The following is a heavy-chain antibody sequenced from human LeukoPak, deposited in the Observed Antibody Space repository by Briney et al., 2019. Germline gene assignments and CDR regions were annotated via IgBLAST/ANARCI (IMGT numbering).Heavy chain of an antibody. CDR2: IYYSGST. CDR1: GGSISSYY. J-gene: IGHJ3*02. D-gene: IGHD5-24*01. CDR3: ARRSRMTTIDAFDI. Sequence: SETLSLTCTVSGGSISSYYWSWIRQPPGKGLEWIGYIYYSGSTNYNPSLKSRVAISVDTSKNQFFLKLSSVTAADTAVYYCARRSRMTTIDAFDIWGQGTMVTVSS. V-gene: IGHV4-59*08.